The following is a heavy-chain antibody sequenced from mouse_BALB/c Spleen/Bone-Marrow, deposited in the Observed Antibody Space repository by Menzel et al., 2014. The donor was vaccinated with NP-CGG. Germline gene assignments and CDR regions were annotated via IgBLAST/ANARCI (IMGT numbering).Heavy chain of an antibody. CDR2: IDPANGFA. V-gene: IGHV14-3*02. D-gene: IGHD2-10*01. CDR1: GFNIKDTY. CDR3: ARAYYGNYPYVMDY. J-gene: IGHJ4*01. Sequence: EVKLVESGAELVKPGASVKLSCTASGFNIKDTYIHWVNQRPEQGLEWIGRIDPANGFAKYDPKFQGKATITADTSSNTAYLHLSSLTSEDTAVYYCARAYYGNYPYVMDYWCQGTSVTVSS.